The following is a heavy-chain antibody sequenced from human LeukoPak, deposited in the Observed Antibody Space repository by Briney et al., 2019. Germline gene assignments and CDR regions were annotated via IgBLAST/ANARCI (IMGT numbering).Heavy chain of an antibody. Sequence: ASVKVSCKASGYTFTSYYITWVRQAPGQGLEWMGWISVYNGDTYYAQKLQGRLTMTTDTSTSTAYMELKSLRSDDTAVYYCAREFYYGSASPLGYWGQGTLVTVSS. CDR2: ISVYNGDT. V-gene: IGHV1-18*01. CDR3: AREFYYGSASPLGY. D-gene: IGHD3-10*01. J-gene: IGHJ4*02. CDR1: GYTFTSYY.